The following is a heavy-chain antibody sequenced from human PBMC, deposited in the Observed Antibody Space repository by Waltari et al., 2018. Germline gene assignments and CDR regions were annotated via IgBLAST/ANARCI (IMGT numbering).Heavy chain of an antibody. CDR2: ISWESGKI. Sequence: EVQLVESGGGLVQPGSSLRLSCILSGLPFDDYAMQWVRQAPGKGLEWVSGISWESGKIGYADSVKGRFTISRDNAKNSLYLQMSSLRAEDTALYYCAKGPTSYEGFHIWGQGTMVTVSS. V-gene: IGHV3-9*01. J-gene: IGHJ3*02. CDR3: AKGPTSYEGFHI. D-gene: IGHD5-12*01. CDR1: GLPFDDYA.